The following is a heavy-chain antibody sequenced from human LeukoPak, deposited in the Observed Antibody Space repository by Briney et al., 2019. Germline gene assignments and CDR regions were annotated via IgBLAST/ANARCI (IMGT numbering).Heavy chain of an antibody. CDR2: IYHSGDS. CDR3: ARHAFASPFAY. Sequence: SETLSLTCAVSGGSISGFYWSWIRQPPGKGLDWIGYIYHSGDSNYNPSLKSRVTISLDTSKNEVSLKLSSVTAADTAVYYCARHAFASPFAYWGQGTLVTASS. V-gene: IGHV4-59*08. CDR1: GGSISGFY. D-gene: IGHD2-21*01. J-gene: IGHJ4*02.